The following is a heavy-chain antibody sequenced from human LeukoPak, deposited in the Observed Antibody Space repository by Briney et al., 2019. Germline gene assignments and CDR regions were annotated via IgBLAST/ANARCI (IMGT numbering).Heavy chain of an antibody. CDR2: ISYDGFDK. V-gene: IGHV3-30*18. CDR1: GFIFSNYD. J-gene: IGHJ4*02. CDR3: AKHDSSGWYGGSRGFDY. Sequence: PGGSLRLFCVGSGFIFSNYDMRGVRQAPGKGLEWVTVISYDGFDKFYAHSVKGRFTISRDNSKNTLYLQMNSLRAEDTAVYYCAKHDSSGWYGGSRGFDYWGQGTLVTVSS. D-gene: IGHD6-19*01.